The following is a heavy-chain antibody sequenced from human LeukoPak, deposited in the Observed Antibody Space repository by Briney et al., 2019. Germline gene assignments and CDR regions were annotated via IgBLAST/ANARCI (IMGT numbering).Heavy chain of an antibody. V-gene: IGHV3-53*05. J-gene: IGHJ4*02. CDR1: GFIVSDNY. CDR3: ARDRDGYNYYYFDY. D-gene: IGHD5-24*01. CDR2: IYSGGST. Sequence: GGSLRLSCAASGFIVSDNYMSWVRQAPGKGLEWVSVIYSGGSTYYADSVRGRFTISRDSSKNTLYLQMNSLRAEDTAVYYCARDRDGYNYYYFDYWGQGTLVTVSS.